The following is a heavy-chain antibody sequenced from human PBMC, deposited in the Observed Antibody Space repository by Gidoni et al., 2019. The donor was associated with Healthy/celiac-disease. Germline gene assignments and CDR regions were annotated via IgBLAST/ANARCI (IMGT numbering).Heavy chain of an antibody. CDR3: ARDRDDYGDYARFDY. J-gene: IGHJ4*02. D-gene: IGHD4-17*01. CDR2: IIPIFGTA. Sequence: QVQLVQSGAEVKKHGSSVKFSCKASGGTFSSYAISWVRQAPGQGLEWMGGIIPIFGTANYAQKFQGRVTITANESTSTAYMELSSLRSEDTAVYYCARDRDDYGDYARFDYWGQGTLVTVSS. V-gene: IGHV1-69*01. CDR1: GGTFSSYA.